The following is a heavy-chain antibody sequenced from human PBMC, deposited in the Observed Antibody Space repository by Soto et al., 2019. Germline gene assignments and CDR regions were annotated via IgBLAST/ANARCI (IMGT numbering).Heavy chain of an antibody. D-gene: IGHD4-17*01. CDR1: GGSISSGGYY. J-gene: IGHJ6*02. V-gene: IGHV4-31*03. Sequence: QVQLQESGPGLVKPSQTLSLTCTVSGGSISSGGYYWSWIRQHPGKGREWIGYIYYSGSTYYNPSLKSRVTISVDTSKNQFSLKLSSVTAADTAVYYCASDSTVTTDYYGMDVWGQGTTVTVSS. CDR3: ASDSTVTTDYYGMDV. CDR2: IYYSGST.